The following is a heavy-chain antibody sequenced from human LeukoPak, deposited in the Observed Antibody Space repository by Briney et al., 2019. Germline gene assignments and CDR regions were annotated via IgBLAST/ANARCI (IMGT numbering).Heavy chain of an antibody. CDR1: GFTFSRYC. D-gene: IGHD5-18*01. J-gene: IGHJ4*03. V-gene: IGHV3-7*01. CDR3: AREPSYRGYSYGRSFDY. Sequence: PGGSLRLSCAASGFTFSRYCMSWVRQAPGKGLEWVSNINSSGRNTYYVDSVKGRFTISRDNAKNSLYLQMNSLRAEDTAVYYWAREPSYRGYSYGRSFDYWGQGTLVTVSS. CDR2: INSSGRNT.